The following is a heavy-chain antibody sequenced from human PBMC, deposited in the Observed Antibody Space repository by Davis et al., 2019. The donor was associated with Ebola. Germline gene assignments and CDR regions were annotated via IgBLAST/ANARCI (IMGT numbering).Heavy chain of an antibody. J-gene: IGHJ4*02. Sequence: GGSLRLSCTGSGFTFDDYAMHWVRHAPGKGLEWVSGISWNSGSIGYADSVKGRFTISRDNAKNSLYLQMNSLRAEDTALYYCAKDAGVVVAEYYFDYWGQGTLVTVSS. CDR3: AKDAGVVVAEYYFDY. CDR1: GFTFDDYA. CDR2: ISWNSGSI. D-gene: IGHD2-15*01. V-gene: IGHV3-9*01.